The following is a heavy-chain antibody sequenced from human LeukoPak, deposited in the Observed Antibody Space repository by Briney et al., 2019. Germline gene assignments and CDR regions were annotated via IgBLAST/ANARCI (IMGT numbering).Heavy chain of an antibody. CDR2: IWSDGTEK. CDR1: GFTYSHYG. V-gene: IGHV3-33*06. CDR3: AKDAQRGFDYSNSLEY. D-gene: IGHD4-11*01. Sequence: PGRSLRLSCTASGFTYSHYGRHWVRQAPGKGQEWVAVIWSDGTEKYYADAVKGRFTISRDNSRNTLYLQMNSLRGEDTAVYYCAKDAQRGFDYSNSLEYWGQGTLVTVSS. J-gene: IGHJ4*02.